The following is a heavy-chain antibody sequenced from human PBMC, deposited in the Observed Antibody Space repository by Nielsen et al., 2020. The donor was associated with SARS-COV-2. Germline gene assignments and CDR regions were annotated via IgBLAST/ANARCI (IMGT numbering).Heavy chain of an antibody. V-gene: IGHV3-21*01. CDR3: ARDTMGRWTVAPTFDY. CDR2: ISSSSSYI. CDR1: GFTFSSYS. Sequence: GGSLRLSCAASGFTFSSYSMNWVRQAPGKGLEWVSSISSSSSYIYYADSVKGRFTISRDNAKNSLYLQMNSLRAEDTAVYYCARDTMGRWTVAPTFDYWGQGTLVTVSS. J-gene: IGHJ4*02. D-gene: IGHD3/OR15-3a*01.